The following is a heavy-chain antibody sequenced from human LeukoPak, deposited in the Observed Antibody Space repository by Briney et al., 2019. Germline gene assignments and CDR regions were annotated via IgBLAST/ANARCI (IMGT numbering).Heavy chain of an antibody. CDR2: ISGSGGST. V-gene: IGHV3-23*01. Sequence: GGSLRLSCAASGFTFSSYGMSWVRQAPGKGLEWVSAISGSGGSTYYADFVKGRFTISRDNSKNTLYLQMNSLRAEDTAVYYCARGDSSGWGLDYWGLGTLVTVSS. D-gene: IGHD6-19*01. J-gene: IGHJ4*02. CDR1: GFTFSSYG. CDR3: ARGDSSGWGLDY.